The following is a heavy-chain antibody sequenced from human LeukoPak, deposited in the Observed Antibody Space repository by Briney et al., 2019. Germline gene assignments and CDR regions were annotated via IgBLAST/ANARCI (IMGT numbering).Heavy chain of an antibody. CDR2: IRFDGRDK. V-gene: IGHV3-30*02. CDR3: AKDRYSTSSTFTINPFDY. Sequence: GGSLRLSCAASNFTFSSYGMNWVRQAPGKGLEWVVFIRFDGRDKFYADSVKGRFTIPRDNSKSTLDLQMNSLRLEDTAVYYCAKDRYSTSSTFTINPFDYWGQGILVTVSS. J-gene: IGHJ4*02. D-gene: IGHD2-2*01. CDR1: NFTFSSYG.